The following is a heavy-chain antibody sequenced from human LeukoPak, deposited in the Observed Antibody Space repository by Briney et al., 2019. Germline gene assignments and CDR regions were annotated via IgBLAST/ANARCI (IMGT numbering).Heavy chain of an antibody. Sequence: ASVKVSCKASGYTFSSYAMNWVRQAPGQGLEWMGWVNTNTGNPTYAQGFTGRFVFSLDTSVSTAYLQISSLQAEDTAVYYCARSNNDGDYLGVGFDYWGQGTLVTVSS. CDR1: GYTFSSYA. D-gene: IGHD4-17*01. CDR2: VNTNTGNP. CDR3: ARSNNDGDYLGVGFDY. J-gene: IGHJ4*02. V-gene: IGHV7-4-1*02.